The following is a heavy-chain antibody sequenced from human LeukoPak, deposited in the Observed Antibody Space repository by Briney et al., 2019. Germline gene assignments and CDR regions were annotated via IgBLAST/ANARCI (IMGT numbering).Heavy chain of an antibody. V-gene: IGHV3-21*01. CDR1: GFTFSSYS. Sequence: GGSLRLSCAASGFTFSSYSMNWVRQAPGKGLEWVSSISSSSSYIYYADSVKGRFTISRDNAKNSLYLQMNGLRAEDTAVYYCARPPYDSSGYYYGYNYWGQGTLVTVSS. D-gene: IGHD3-22*01. J-gene: IGHJ4*02. CDR2: ISSSSSYI. CDR3: ARPPYDSSGYYYGYNY.